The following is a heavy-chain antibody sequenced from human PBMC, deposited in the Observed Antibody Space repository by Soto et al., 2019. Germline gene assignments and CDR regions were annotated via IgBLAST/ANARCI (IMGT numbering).Heavy chain of an antibody. V-gene: IGHV3-9*01. CDR1: GFTFDDYA. Sequence: EVQLVESGGGLVQPGRSLRLSCAASGFTFDDYAMHWVRQAPGKGLEWVSGISWNSGSIGYADSVKGRFTISRDNAKNSLYLQMNSLRAEDTALYYCAKDELHDYGDNGYAFDIWGQGTMVTVSS. CDR3: AKDELHDYGDNGYAFDI. D-gene: IGHD4-17*01. CDR2: ISWNSGSI. J-gene: IGHJ3*02.